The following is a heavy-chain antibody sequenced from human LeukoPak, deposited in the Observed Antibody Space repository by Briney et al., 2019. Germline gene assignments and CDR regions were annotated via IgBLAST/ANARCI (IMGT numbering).Heavy chain of an antibody. CDR3: ARELIDFHDHTNKGFFDS. J-gene: IGHJ4*02. CDR2: IDPNSGGT. V-gene: IGHV1-2*02. Sequence: ASVKVSCKASGYTFTNYGVSWVRQAPGQGLEWMAWIDPNSGGTNYAHKFKGRVTMTRDTSISTAYMEVSSLRSDDTAVYYCARELIDFHDHTNKGFFDSWGQGTLVTVSS. CDR1: GYTFTNYG. D-gene: IGHD3/OR15-3a*01.